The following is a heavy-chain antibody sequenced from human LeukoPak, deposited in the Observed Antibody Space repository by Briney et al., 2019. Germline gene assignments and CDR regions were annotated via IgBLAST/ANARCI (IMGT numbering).Heavy chain of an antibody. V-gene: IGHV4-34*01. CDR1: GGSFSDYY. CDR3: ARKVTWFDP. D-gene: IGHD2-21*02. J-gene: IGHJ5*02. Sequence: SETLSLICAVYGGSFSDYYWSWVRQPPGKGLEWIGEINHSGSTNYNPSLKSRVTISVDTSKNQFSLKLSSLTAADTALYYCARKVTWFDPWGQGTLVTVSS. CDR2: INHSGST.